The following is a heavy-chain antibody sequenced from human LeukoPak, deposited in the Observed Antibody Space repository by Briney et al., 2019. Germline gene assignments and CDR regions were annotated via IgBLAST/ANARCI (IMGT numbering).Heavy chain of an antibody. V-gene: IGHV4-39*07. CDR3: ARERRSRGYCSSTSCYRSSSSPFDY. CDR2: IYYSGST. CDR1: GGSISSSSYY. J-gene: IGHJ4*02. D-gene: IGHD2-2*02. Sequence: PSETLSLTCTVSGGSISSSSYYWGWIRQPPGKGLEWIGSIYYSGSTYYNPSLKSRVTISVDTSKNQFSLKLSSVTAADTAVYYCARERRSRGYCSSTSCYRSSSSPFDYWGQGTLVTVSS.